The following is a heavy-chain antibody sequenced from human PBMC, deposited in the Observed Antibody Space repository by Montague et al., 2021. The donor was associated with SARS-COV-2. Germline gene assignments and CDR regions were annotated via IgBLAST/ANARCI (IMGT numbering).Heavy chain of an antibody. J-gene: IGHJ3*02. D-gene: IGHD2-2*01. V-gene: IGHV4-59*02. CDR3: ARETMTAAAFDI. CDR1: GASVGSSD. CDR2: FYSVRST. Sequence: SETLSLTCTVSGASVGSSDWCWSRRSPGKGREGRGYFYSVRSTDYNTSLKRRATISRDTSKNQLSLKVRSVTAADTAVYYCARETMTAAAFDIWGQGTMVTVSS.